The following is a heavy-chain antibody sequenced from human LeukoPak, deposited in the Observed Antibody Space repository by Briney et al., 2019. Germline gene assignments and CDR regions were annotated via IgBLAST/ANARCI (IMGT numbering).Heavy chain of an antibody. CDR2: ISWNSGSI. CDR3: AREERGYSFGVIGGYYYYYMDV. CDR1: GFTFDDYA. J-gene: IGHJ6*03. V-gene: IGHV3-9*01. Sequence: QSGGSLRLSCAASGFTFDDYAMHWVRQAPGKGLEWVSGISWNSGSIGHADSVKGRFTISRDNAKNSLYLQMNSLRAEDTAVYYCAREERGYSFGVIGGYYYYYMDVWGKGTTVTVSS. D-gene: IGHD5-18*01.